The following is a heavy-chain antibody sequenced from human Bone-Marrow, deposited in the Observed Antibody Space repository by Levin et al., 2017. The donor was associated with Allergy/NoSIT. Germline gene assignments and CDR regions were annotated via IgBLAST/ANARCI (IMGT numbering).Heavy chain of an antibody. Sequence: GGSLRLSCAASGFTFDDYAMHWVRQAPGKGLEWVSGISWNSGSIGYADSVKGRFTISRDNAKNSLYLQMNSLRAEDTALYYCAKGFTRYRGRRIVGATFFPEWGQGTLVTVSS. J-gene: IGHJ4*02. D-gene: IGHD1-26*01. CDR1: GFTFDDYA. CDR3: AKGFTRYRGRRIVGATFFPE. V-gene: IGHV3-9*01. CDR2: ISWNSGSI.